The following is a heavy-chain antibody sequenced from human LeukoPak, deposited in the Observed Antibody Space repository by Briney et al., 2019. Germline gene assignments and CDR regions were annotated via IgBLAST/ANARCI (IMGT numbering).Heavy chain of an antibody. J-gene: IGHJ4*02. CDR3: ARDGEYSYGYGFDY. CDR2: IYSDGST. CDR1: GFTVSSNY. V-gene: IGHV3-66*01. D-gene: IGHD5-18*01. Sequence: QPGGSLRLSCAASGFTVSSNYMSWVRQAPGEGLEWVSVIYSDGSTYYADSVKGRFTISRDTSKNTVYLQMNSLRPEETAVYYCARDGEYSYGYGFDYWGQGTLVTVSS.